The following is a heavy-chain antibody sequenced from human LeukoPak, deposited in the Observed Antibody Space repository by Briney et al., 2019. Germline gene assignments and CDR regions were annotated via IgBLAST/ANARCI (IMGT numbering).Heavy chain of an antibody. CDR3: ARAPRGVGVVVAASYFDY. J-gene: IGHJ4*02. CDR2: IYTTGST. D-gene: IGHD2-15*01. CDR1: GGSIGTYY. V-gene: IGHV4-4*07. Sequence: PSETLSLTCTVSGGSIGTYYWSWIRQPAGKGLEWIGRIYTTGSTNYSPSLKSRVTISVDTSRNQFSLKLMSVTAADTAVYYCARAPRGVGVVVAASYFDYWGQGTLVTVSS.